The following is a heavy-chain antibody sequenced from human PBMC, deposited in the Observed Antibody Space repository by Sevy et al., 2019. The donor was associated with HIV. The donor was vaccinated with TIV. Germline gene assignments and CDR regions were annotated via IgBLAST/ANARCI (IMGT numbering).Heavy chain of an antibody. CDR2: ISSYGNDK. Sequence: GGSLRLSCAASGFTFSSNGMHWVRQAPGKGLEWVAVISSYGNDKYYADSVKGRFTISRDNAQNTLYLEMNSLRPEDTAVYYCAKESGYTINGQPGDSWGQGTLVTVSS. CDR1: GFTFSSNG. J-gene: IGHJ4*02. CDR3: AKESGYTINGQPGDS. D-gene: IGHD5-12*01. V-gene: IGHV3-30*18.